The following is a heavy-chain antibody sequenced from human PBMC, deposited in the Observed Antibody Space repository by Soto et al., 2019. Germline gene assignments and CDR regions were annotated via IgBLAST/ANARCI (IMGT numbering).Heavy chain of an antibody. CDR2: IYYSGST. Sequence: SQTLSLTCTVSGGSISSYYWSWIRQPPGKGLEWIGYIYYSGSTNYNPSLKSRVTISVDTSKNQFSLKLNSMTAADTAVYYCARHNYGSGSPYFDYWGQGTLVTVSS. D-gene: IGHD3-10*01. J-gene: IGHJ4*02. CDR1: GGSISSYY. CDR3: ARHNYGSGSPYFDY. V-gene: IGHV4-59*08.